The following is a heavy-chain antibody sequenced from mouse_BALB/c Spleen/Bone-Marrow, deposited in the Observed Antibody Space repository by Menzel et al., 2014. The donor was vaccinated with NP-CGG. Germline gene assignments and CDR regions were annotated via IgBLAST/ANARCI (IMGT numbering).Heavy chain of an antibody. Sequence: VQLKQSGPDLVKPSQSLSLTCTVTGYPITSGYSWHWIRQFPGNKLEWMGYIHHSGSTNYNPSLRSRISITRDTSKNQLFLHLNSVTTEDTATYYCTSYGNYWYFDVWGAGTTVTVSS. CDR1: GYPITSGYS. J-gene: IGHJ1*01. V-gene: IGHV3-1*02. D-gene: IGHD2-1*01. CDR2: IHHSGST. CDR3: TSYGNYWYFDV.